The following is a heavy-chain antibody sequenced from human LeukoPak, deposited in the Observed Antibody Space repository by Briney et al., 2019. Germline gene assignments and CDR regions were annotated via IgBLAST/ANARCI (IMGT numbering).Heavy chain of an antibody. V-gene: IGHV3-9*01. CDR3: AKGNYYDSSDDEMNWFDP. CDR1: GFTFDDYA. J-gene: IGHJ5*02. D-gene: IGHD3-22*01. Sequence: GRSLRLSCAASGFTFDDYAMHWVRQAPGKGLEWVSGISWDGGSIGYADSVKGRFTISRDNAKNSLYLQMNSLRAEDTALYYCAKGNYYDSSDDEMNWFDPWGQGTLVTVSS. CDR2: ISWDGGSI.